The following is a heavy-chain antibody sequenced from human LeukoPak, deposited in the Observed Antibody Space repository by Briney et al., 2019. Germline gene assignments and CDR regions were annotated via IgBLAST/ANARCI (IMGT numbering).Heavy chain of an antibody. CDR3: AREFSSWYFDY. CDR2: ISYGGSNK. V-gene: IGHV3-30*04. D-gene: IGHD6-13*01. Sequence: GGSLRLSCAASGFTFSSYAMHWVRQAPGKGLEWVAVISYGGSNKYYADSVKGRFTISRDNSKNTLYLQMNSLRAEDTAVYYCAREFSSWYFDYWGQGTLVTVSS. J-gene: IGHJ4*02. CDR1: GFTFSSYA.